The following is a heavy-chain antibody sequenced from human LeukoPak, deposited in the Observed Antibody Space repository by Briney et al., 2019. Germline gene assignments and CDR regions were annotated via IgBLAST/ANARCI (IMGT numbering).Heavy chain of an antibody. Sequence: PGGSLRLSCAASGFTFSKAWMTWVRQAPGKGLEWVARIKTKPEGRTTDYAAPVKGRFTISRDDSKNTLYLQMNSLKTEDTAVYYCTSSGSRWDYFDYWGQGILATVSS. D-gene: IGHD4-23*01. CDR1: GFTFSKAW. CDR2: IKTKPEGRTT. V-gene: IGHV3-15*05. CDR3: TSSGSRWDYFDY. J-gene: IGHJ4*02.